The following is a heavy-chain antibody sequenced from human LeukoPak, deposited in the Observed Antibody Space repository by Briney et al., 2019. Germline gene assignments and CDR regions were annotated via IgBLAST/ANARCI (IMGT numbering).Heavy chain of an antibody. V-gene: IGHV1-2*02. J-gene: IGHJ5*02. D-gene: IGHD3-22*01. CDR2: INPNSSGT. CDR3: ARGTMIVVAYNWFDP. CDR1: GYTFTGYY. Sequence: ASVKVSCKASGYTFTGYYMHWVRQAPGQGLEWMGWINPNSSGTNYAQKFHGRVTITTDRSISTAYMELSRLRSGDTAVYYCARGTMIVVAYNWFDPWGQGTLVTVSS.